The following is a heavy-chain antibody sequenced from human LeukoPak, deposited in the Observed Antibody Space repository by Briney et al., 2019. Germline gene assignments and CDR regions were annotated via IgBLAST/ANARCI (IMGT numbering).Heavy chain of an antibody. Sequence: ASVKVSCKASGYTFTSYYMHWMRQAPGQGLEWMGIINPSGGSTSYAQKSQGRVTMTRDMSTSTVYMELSSLRSEDTAVYYCARDFNTGFPVGKNWFDPWGQGTLVTVSS. V-gene: IGHV1-46*01. J-gene: IGHJ5*02. D-gene: IGHD3-10*01. CDR2: INPSGGST. CDR3: ARDFNTGFPVGKNWFDP. CDR1: GYTFTSYY.